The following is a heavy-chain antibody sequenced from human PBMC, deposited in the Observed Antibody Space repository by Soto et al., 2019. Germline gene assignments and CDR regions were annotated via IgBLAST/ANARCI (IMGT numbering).Heavy chain of an antibody. CDR2: IYSGGST. D-gene: IGHD3-22*01. CDR3: AKDHPSGYYDSSGSPVDY. J-gene: IGHJ4*02. Sequence: GGSLRLSCAASGFTVSSNYMSWVRQAPGKGLEWVSVIYSGGSTYYADSVKGRFTISRDNSKNTLYLQMNSLRAEDTAVYYCAKDHPSGYYDSSGSPVDYWGQGTLVTVSS. CDR1: GFTVSSNY. V-gene: IGHV3-66*01.